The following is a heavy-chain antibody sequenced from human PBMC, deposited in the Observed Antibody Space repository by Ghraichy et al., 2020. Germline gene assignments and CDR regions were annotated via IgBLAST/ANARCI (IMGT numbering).Heavy chain of an antibody. D-gene: IGHD1-7*01. Sequence: SVKVSCKASGGTFSSYAISWVRQAPGQGLEWMGGIIPIFGTANYAQKFQGRVTITADKSTSTAYMELSSLRSEDTAVYYCAREASHKGITGTTDWGQGTLVTVSS. CDR2: IIPIFGTA. CDR1: GGTFSSYA. J-gene: IGHJ4*02. CDR3: AREASHKGITGTTD. V-gene: IGHV1-69*06.